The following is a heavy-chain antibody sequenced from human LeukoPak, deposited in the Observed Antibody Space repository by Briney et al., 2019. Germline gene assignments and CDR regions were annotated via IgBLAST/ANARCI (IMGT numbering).Heavy chain of an antibody. CDR1: GFSFKNHG. CDR2: IWSDGSQK. J-gene: IGHJ4*02. CDR3: ARDLSYGSLDC. Sequence: GGSLRLACAASGFSFKNHGFYWVRQAPGKGLEWVAIIWSDGSQKYYADSVKGRFTISRDNSKNTEYLQMNSLRAEDTAMYYCARDLSYGSLDCRGQGTLVTVSS. V-gene: IGHV3-33*07. D-gene: IGHD3-9*01.